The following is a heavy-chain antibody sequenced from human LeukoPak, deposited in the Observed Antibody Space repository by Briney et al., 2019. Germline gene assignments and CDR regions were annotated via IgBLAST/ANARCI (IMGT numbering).Heavy chain of an antibody. J-gene: IGHJ4*02. CDR1: GFTFSSYA. Sequence: GGSLRLSCAASGFTFSSYAMSWVRQAPGKGLEWVSAISGSGSSTYYADSVKGRFTISRDNSKNTLYLQMNSLRAEDTAVYYCAKDLDYGDYASGYWGQGTLVTVSS. CDR3: AKDLDYGDYASGY. D-gene: IGHD4-17*01. CDR2: ISGSGSST. V-gene: IGHV3-23*01.